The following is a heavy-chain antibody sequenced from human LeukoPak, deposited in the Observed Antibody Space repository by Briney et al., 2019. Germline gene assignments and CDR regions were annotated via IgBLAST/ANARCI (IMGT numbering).Heavy chain of an antibody. Sequence: GGSLRLSCAASGFTFTNAWMYWVRQAPGKGLEWVGRVKSKTDGGTSDYAAPVTGRFTISRDDSKSTLYLEMNSLKTEDTGVYYCSTLWYGAWGQGTLVTISS. D-gene: IGHD3-10*01. CDR1: GFTFTNAW. V-gene: IGHV3-15*01. CDR2: VKSKTDGGTS. J-gene: IGHJ5*02. CDR3: STLWYGA.